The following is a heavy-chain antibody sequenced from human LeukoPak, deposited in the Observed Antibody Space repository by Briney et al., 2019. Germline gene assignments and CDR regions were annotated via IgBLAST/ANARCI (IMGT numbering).Heavy chain of an antibody. CDR1: GFTFSSYW. J-gene: IGHJ4*02. Sequence: GGSLRLSCAASGFTFSSYWMSWVRQAPGKGLEWVANIKQDGSEKYYVDSVKGRFTISRDNAKNSLYLQMNSLRAEDTAVYYCASTGGYYYDSSGSYYFDYWGQGTLVTVSS. D-gene: IGHD3-22*01. V-gene: IGHV3-7*01. CDR3: ASTGGYYYDSSGSYYFDY. CDR2: IKQDGSEK.